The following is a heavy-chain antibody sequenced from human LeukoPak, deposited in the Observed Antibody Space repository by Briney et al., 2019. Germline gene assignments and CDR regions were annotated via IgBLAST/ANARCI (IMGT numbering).Heavy chain of an antibody. CDR1: GFSVSGYW. V-gene: IGHV3-7*01. CDR2: IKQDGSEK. CDR3: AREWQGGIAAAGTRIEGDY. Sequence: GGSLRLYCAVSGFSVSGYWMTWVRQAPGKGLEWVANIKQDGSEKNYVNSVKGRFTISRDNAENSLFLQMNSLRGEDTAVYYCAREWQGGIAAAGTRIEGDYWGQGTLVAVSS. J-gene: IGHJ4*02. D-gene: IGHD6-13*01.